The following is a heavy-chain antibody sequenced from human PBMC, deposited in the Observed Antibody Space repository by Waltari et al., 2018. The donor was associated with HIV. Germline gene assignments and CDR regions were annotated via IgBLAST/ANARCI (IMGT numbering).Heavy chain of an antibody. J-gene: IGHJ4*02. CDR1: GFNFTNAW. Sequence: EVQLVESGGGLVKPGGSLRLSCAASGFNFTNAWMSRVRQAPGKGLEWVGRIKSKSDGRTTDNAAPVKGRFTISRDDSKDTLYLQVDSLKTDDTAVYYGATAGSTGTTRGYWGQGTLVTVSS. V-gene: IGHV3-15*01. D-gene: IGHD1-1*01. CDR2: IKSKSDGRTT. CDR3: ATAGSTGTTRGY.